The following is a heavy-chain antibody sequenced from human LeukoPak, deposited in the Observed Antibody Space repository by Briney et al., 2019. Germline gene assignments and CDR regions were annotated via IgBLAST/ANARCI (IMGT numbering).Heavy chain of an antibody. CDR2: IRSNGDTI. V-gene: IGHV3-48*01. CDR1: GFTFSHYG. J-gene: IGHJ4*02. CDR3: ARDWREYGIDY. Sequence: GGSLRLSCAVSGFTFSHYGMNWVREAPGKGLEWLSYIRSNGDTIFYADSIKGRFTISRDNAKNSLYLQMNNLRAEDASVYYCARDWREYGIDYWGQGTLVTVSS. D-gene: IGHD2/OR15-2a*01.